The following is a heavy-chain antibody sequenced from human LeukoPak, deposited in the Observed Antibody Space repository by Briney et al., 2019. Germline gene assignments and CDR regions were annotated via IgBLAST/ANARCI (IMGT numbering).Heavy chain of an antibody. V-gene: IGHV1-18*01. Sequence: ASVKVSCKASGYSFTNYVINWVRQVPGQGLEWIGWISPYNGNTDYAQKLQGRVTLTTDTSTSTVYMELRSLRSDDTAVYYCARPGTSWYTTYYFDSWGQGTLVTVSS. CDR3: ARPGTSWYTTYYFDS. D-gene: IGHD6-13*01. J-gene: IGHJ4*02. CDR1: GYSFTNYV. CDR2: ISPYNGNT.